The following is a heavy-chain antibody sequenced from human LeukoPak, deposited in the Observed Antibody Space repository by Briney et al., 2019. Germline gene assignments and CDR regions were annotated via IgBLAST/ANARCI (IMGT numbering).Heavy chain of an antibody. V-gene: IGHV3-21*01. CDR1: GFTFSSYS. CDR3: AKGASKGGYDYGTFDY. J-gene: IGHJ4*02. Sequence: PGGSLRLSCAASGFTFSSYSMNWVRQAPGKGLEWVSSISSSSSYIYYADSVKGRFTISRDNAKNSLYLQMNSLRAEDTAVYYCAKGASKGGYDYGTFDYWGQGTLVTVSS. CDR2: ISSSSSYI. D-gene: IGHD5-12*01.